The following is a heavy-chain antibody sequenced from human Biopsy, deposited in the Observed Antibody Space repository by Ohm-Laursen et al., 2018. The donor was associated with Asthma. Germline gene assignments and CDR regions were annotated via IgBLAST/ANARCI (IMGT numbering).Heavy chain of an antibody. J-gene: IGHJ4*02. CDR2: IYSGGTS. V-gene: IGHV3-53*01. CDR3: ARGDSSNWSHYYFDY. CDR1: GFAVSRDH. D-gene: IGHD3-22*01. Sequence: SLRLSCSASGFAVSRDHMFWVRQAPGKGLEWVSVIYSGGTSHTADSVRGRFTISRDFSKNTLHLQMYSLRAEDTAVHYCARGDSSNWSHYYFDYWGQGTLVTVSS.